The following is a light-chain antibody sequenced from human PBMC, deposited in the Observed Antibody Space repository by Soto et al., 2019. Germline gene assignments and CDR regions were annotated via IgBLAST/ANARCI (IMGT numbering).Light chain of an antibody. Sequence: DIVCTQSPATLSLSPGERATLSCRASQSVSSYLAWYQQKPGQAPRLLIYDASNRATGIPARFSGSGSGTDFTLTISSLEPEDFAVYYCQQRSNWPITFGQGTRLAIK. CDR2: DAS. CDR3: QQRSNWPIT. V-gene: IGKV3-11*01. J-gene: IGKJ5*01. CDR1: QSVSSY.